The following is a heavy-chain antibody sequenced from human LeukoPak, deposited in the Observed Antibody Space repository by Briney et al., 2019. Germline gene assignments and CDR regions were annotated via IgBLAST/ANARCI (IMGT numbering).Heavy chain of an antibody. D-gene: IGHD6-19*01. CDR2: IIPIFGTA. CDR1: GGTFSSYA. Sequence: SVTVSCKASGGTFSSYAISWVRQAPGQGLEWMGRIIPIFGTANYAQKLQGRVTITTDESTRTVYMELSSLRSEETAVYYCARAKWVAVAGFNFDYWGQGTLVTVSS. V-gene: IGHV1-69*05. CDR3: ARAKWVAVAGFNFDY. J-gene: IGHJ4*02.